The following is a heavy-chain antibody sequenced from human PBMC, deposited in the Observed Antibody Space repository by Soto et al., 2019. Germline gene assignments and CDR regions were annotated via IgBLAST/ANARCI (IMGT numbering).Heavy chain of an antibody. D-gene: IGHD6-13*01. V-gene: IGHV1-18*01. J-gene: IGHJ4*02. CDR3: ARKGYSSSWYYFDY. CDR1: GYTFTSYG. Sequence: ASVKVSFKASGYTFTSYGISWVRQAPGQGLEWMGWISAYNGNTNYAQKLQGRVTMTTDTSTSTAYMELRSLRSDDTAVYYCARKGYSSSWYYFDYWGQGTLVTVSS. CDR2: ISAYNGNT.